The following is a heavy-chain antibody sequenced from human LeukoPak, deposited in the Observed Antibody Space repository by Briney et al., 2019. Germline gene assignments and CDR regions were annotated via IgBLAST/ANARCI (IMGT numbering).Heavy chain of an antibody. CDR3: AREAYCGGPSCFAVNYMDV. V-gene: IGHV3-7*01. D-gene: IGHD2-2*01. CDR2: IKGDGSET. J-gene: IGHJ6*03. Sequence: GGSLRLSCVASGSGFTFSEFWMGWVRQAPGERLEWVANIKGDGSETYYVDSVKGRFTISRDNVKNSVYLQMTSLTADDTSLYRCAREAYCGGPSCFAVNYMDVWGKGTTVTVSS. CDR1: GSGFTFSEFW.